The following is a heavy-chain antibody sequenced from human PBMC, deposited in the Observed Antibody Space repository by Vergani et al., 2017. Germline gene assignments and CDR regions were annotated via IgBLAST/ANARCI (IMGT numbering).Heavy chain of an antibody. V-gene: IGHV3-33*01. Sequence: QVQLVESGGGVVQPGRSLRLSCAASGFTFSSYGMHWVRQAPGKGLEWVAVIWYDGSNKYYADSVKGRFTISRDNSKNTLYLQMNSLRAEDTAVYYWARARFLCPQELVYWGQGTLVTVSS. CDR2: IWYDGSNK. J-gene: IGHJ4*02. D-gene: IGHD2/OR15-2a*01. CDR1: GFTFSSYG. CDR3: ARARFLCPQELVY.